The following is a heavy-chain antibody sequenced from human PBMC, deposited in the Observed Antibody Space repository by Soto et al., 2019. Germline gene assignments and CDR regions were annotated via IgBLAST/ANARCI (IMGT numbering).Heavy chain of an antibody. D-gene: IGHD6-13*01. J-gene: IGHJ4*02. CDR2: ISSSSSYT. Sequence: GGSLSLSWAASGCTFSDYYMSWIRQAPGKGLEWVSYISSSSSYTNYADSVKGRFTISRDNAKNSLYLQMNSLRAEDTAVYYCARDRQLYYFDYWGQGTLVTVSS. CDR3: ARDRQLYYFDY. CDR1: GCTFSDYY. V-gene: IGHV3-11*06.